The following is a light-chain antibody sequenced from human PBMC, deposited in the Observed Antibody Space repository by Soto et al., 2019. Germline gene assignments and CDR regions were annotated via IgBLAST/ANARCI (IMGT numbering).Light chain of an antibody. CDR2: AAS. V-gene: IGKV1-6*01. Sequence: IQMTQSPSSLSASVGDRVTITCRASQGIGNDLGWYQEKPGKAPNLLIYAASNLQSGVPSRFSGSGSGTDFTLTISSLQPEDFATYYCLQDYNYPWTFGQGTKVEIK. CDR1: QGIGND. J-gene: IGKJ1*01. CDR3: LQDYNYPWT.